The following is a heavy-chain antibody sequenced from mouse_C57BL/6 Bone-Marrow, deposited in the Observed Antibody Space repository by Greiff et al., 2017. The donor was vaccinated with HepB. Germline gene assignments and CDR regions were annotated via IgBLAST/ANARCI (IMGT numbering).Heavy chain of an antibody. CDR1: GFTFSNYW. V-gene: IGHV6-3*01. CDR3: TVYYGYDWTLYFDY. CDR2: IRLKSDNYAT. D-gene: IGHD2-2*01. Sequence: EVKVEESGGGLVQPGGSMKLSCVASGFTFSNYWMSWVRQSPEKGLEWVAQIRLKSDNYATHYADSVKGRFTISRDDSKSSVYLQMNNLRAEDTGIYYYTVYYGYDWTLYFDYGDRGNTLTVTA. J-gene: IGHJ2*01.